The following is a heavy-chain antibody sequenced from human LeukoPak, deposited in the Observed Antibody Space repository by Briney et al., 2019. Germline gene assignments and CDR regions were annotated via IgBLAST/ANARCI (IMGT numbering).Heavy chain of an antibody. CDR1: GFTFSRYG. Sequence: GGSLRLSCAASGFTFSRYGIHWVRQAPGKGLEWVAVISQDGKNKYYADSVKGRFTISKDNSKSTLYLQMNSLRVEDTAVYYCAKAGGYDSSGYGDHWGQRTLVTVSS. CDR3: AKAGGYDSSGYGDH. V-gene: IGHV3-30*18. CDR2: ISQDGKNK. J-gene: IGHJ4*02. D-gene: IGHD3-22*01.